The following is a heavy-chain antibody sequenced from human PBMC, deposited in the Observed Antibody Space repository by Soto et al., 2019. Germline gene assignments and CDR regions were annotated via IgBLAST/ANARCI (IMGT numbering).Heavy chain of an antibody. CDR2: IIPIFGTA. J-gene: IGHJ5*02. CDR1: GGTFSSYA. CDR3: ARDASLAAAGTTPLGP. V-gene: IGHV1-69*06. Sequence: QVQLVQSGAEVKKPGSSVKASCKASGGTFSSYAISWVRHAPGQGLEWMGGIIPIFGTANYAQKFQGRVTITADKSTSTAYMELSCLRSEDTAVYYCARDASLAAAGTTPLGPWGQGTLVTVSS. D-gene: IGHD6-13*01.